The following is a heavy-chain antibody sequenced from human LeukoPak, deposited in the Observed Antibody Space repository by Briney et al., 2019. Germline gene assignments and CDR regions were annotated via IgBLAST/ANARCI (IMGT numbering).Heavy chain of an antibody. J-gene: IGHJ4*02. CDR1: GFTFSSYA. CDR3: ARPADTAMVTYFDY. CDR2: ISSSSSYI. Sequence: GVSLRLSCAASGFTFSSYAMSWVRQAPGKGLEWVSSISSSSSYIYYADSVKGRFTISRDNAKNSLYLQMNSLRAEDTAVYYCARPADTAMVTYFDYWGQGTLVTVSS. V-gene: IGHV3-21*01. D-gene: IGHD5-18*01.